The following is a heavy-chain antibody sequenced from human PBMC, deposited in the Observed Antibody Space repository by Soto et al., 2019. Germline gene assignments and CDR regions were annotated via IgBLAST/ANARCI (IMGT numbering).Heavy chain of an antibody. D-gene: IGHD6-13*01. CDR2: RNPNSGKT. CDR3: ATSSSSWYYYYYMDV. CDR1: GYTFTSYD. V-gene: IGHV1-8*01. J-gene: IGHJ6*03. Sequence: QVQLVQSGAEVKKPGASVKVSCKASGYTFTSYDINWVRQATGQGLEWMGWRNPNSGKTGYAQKFQGRVTMTSNTSISTADKELSSLRSEDTTVYYCATSSSSWYYYYYMDVWGKGTTVTVSS.